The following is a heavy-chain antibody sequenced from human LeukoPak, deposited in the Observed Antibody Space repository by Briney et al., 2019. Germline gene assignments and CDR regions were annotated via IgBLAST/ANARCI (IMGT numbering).Heavy chain of an antibody. CDR1: GFTFDDYA. D-gene: IGHD3-3*01. J-gene: IGHJ4*02. CDR3: AKDAVRGFWSGYTFDY. Sequence: GGSLRLSCAASGFTFDDYAMHWVRQAPGKGLEWASGISWNSGSIGYADSVKGRFTISRDNAKNSLYLQMNSLRAEDMALYYCAKDAVRGFWSGYTFDYWGQGTLVTVSS. CDR2: ISWNSGSI. V-gene: IGHV3-9*03.